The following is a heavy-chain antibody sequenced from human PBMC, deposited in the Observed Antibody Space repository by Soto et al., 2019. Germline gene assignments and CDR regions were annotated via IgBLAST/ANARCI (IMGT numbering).Heavy chain of an antibody. J-gene: IGHJ6*02. D-gene: IGHD2-15*01. CDR1: GYSFTSYW. V-gene: IGHV5-51*01. Sequence: PGESLKISCKGSGYSFTSYWIGWVRQMPGKGLEWMGIIYPGDPDTRYSPSFQGQVTISADKSISTAYLQWSSLKASDTAMYYCARVYCSGGSCSPYYYYYGMDVWGQGTTVIVSS. CDR3: ARVYCSGGSCSPYYYYYGMDV. CDR2: IYPGDPDT.